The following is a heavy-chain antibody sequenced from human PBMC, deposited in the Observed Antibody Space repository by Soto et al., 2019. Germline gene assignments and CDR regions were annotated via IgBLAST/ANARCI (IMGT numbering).Heavy chain of an antibody. Sequence: SETLSLTCTVSGDSISSSNYFWGWIRQPPGKGLEWIGTIFYSGSTYYNPSLKSRVTISVDKSKNQFSLNLNSVTAADTAVYYCARDPFPYYGEPLNYWGQGTLVTVSS. J-gene: IGHJ4*02. CDR1: GDSISSSNYF. V-gene: IGHV4-39*07. D-gene: IGHD4-17*01. CDR3: ARDPFPYYGEPLNY. CDR2: IFYSGST.